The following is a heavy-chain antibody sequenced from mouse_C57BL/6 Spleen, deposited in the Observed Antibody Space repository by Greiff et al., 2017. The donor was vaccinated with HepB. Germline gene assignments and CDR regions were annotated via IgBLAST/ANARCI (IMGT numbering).Heavy chain of an antibody. J-gene: IGHJ3*01. CDR2: IWGGGST. CDR3: AKRDPTTGTSFAY. V-gene: IGHV2-9*01. D-gene: IGHD4-1*01. CDR1: GFSLTSYG. Sequence: VQGVESGPGLVAPSQCLSITCTVSGFSLTSYGVDWVRQPPGKGLEWLGVIWGGGSTNYNSALMSRLSISKDNSKSQVCLKMNSLRTDDTAMYYGAKRDPTTGTSFAYWGQGTLVTVSA.